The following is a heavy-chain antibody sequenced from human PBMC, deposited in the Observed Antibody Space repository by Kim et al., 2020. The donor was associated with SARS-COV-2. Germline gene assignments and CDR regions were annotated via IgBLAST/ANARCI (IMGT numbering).Heavy chain of an antibody. CDR1: GFTFSSYG. D-gene: IGHD2-2*01. J-gene: IGHJ6*02. CDR2: IWYDGSNK. V-gene: IGHV3-33*01. CDR3: AREGNIVVVPAARYYYYYGMDV. Sequence: GGSLRLSCAASGFTFSSYGMHWVRQAPGKGLEWVAVIWYDGSNKYYADSVKGRFTISRDNSKNTLYLQMNSLRAEDTAVYYCAREGNIVVVPAARYYYYYGMDVWGQGTTVTVSS.